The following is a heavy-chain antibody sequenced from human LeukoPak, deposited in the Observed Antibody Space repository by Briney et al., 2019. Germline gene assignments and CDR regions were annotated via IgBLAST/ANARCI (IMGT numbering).Heavy chain of an antibody. CDR3: ARRVEMATIKKYYYYMDV. D-gene: IGHD5-24*01. V-gene: IGHV3-7*01. CDR2: IKQDGSEK. CDR1: GFTFSSYW. Sequence: PGGSLRLSCAASGFTFSSYWMSWVRQAPGKGLEWVANIKQDGSEKYYVDSVKGRFTISRDNAKNSLYLQMNSLRAEDTAVYYCARRVEMATIKKYYYYMDVWGKGTTVTVSS. J-gene: IGHJ6*03.